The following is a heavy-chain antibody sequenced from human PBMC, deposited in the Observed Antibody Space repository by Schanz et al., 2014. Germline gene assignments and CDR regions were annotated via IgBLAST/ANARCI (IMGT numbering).Heavy chain of an antibody. CDR3: ARGGSGSHYRLDY. D-gene: IGHD1-26*01. Sequence: EVQLVESGGGLVKPGGSLRLSCLASGFAFSSYGMNWLRQAPGKGLEWVSYISGSSRTIYYADSMKGRFTVSRDNAENALYLQMNSLRAEDTGLYFCARGGSGSHYRLDYWGQGTLVTVSS. V-gene: IGHV3-21*02. CDR1: GFAFSSYG. J-gene: IGHJ4*02. CDR2: ISGSSRTI.